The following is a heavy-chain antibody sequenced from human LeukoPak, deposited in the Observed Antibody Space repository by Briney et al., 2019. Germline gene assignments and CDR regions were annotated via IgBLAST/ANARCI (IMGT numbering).Heavy chain of an antibody. CDR1: GDSVSSNSAA. CDR2: TYYRSKWYN. Sequence: SQTLSLTCAISGDSVSSNSAAWNWIRQSPSRGLEWLGRTYYRSKWYNDYAVSVKSRITINPDTSKNQFSLQLNSVTPEDTAVYYCARDSSYDYVWGSYRYSTWGAFDIWGQGTMVTVSS. V-gene: IGHV6-1*01. J-gene: IGHJ3*02. CDR3: ARDSSYDYVWGSYRYSTWGAFDI. D-gene: IGHD3-16*02.